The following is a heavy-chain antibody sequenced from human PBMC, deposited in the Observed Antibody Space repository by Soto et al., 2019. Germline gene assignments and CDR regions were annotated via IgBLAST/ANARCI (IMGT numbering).Heavy chain of an antibody. V-gene: IGHV3-53*04. CDR3: ARVISGYDFYYYYYMDV. D-gene: IGHD5-12*01. CDR1: GVTVSSNY. Sequence: PGGSLRLSCAALGVTVSSNYMSWVRQAPGKGLEWVSVIYSGGSTYYADSVKGRFTISRHNSKNTLYLQMNSLRAEDTAVYYCARVISGYDFYYYYYMDVWGKGTTVTVSS. CDR2: IYSGGST. J-gene: IGHJ6*03.